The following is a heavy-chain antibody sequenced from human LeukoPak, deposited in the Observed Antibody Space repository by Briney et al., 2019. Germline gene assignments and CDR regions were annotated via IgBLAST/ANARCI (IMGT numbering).Heavy chain of an antibody. Sequence: GGSLRLSCAASGFTFSSYAMSWVRQAPGKGLEWVSAISGSGGSTYYADSVKGRFTISRDSSKNTLYLQMNSLRAEDTAVYYCAKGGAVAGDYYFDYWGQGTLVTVSS. V-gene: IGHV3-23*01. CDR3: AKGGAVAGDYYFDY. J-gene: IGHJ4*02. CDR1: GFTFSSYA. D-gene: IGHD6-19*01. CDR2: ISGSGGST.